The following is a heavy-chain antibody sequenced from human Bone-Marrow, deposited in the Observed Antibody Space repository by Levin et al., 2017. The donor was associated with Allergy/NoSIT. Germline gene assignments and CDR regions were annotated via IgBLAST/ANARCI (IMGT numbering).Heavy chain of an antibody. CDR2: ISGSDGST. Sequence: GGSLRLSCAASGFTFSNYAMTWVRQAPGKGLEWVSTISGSDGSTFYADSVKGRFTISRDNSKIMLYLQMNSLRAEDTAVYYCAKDLYGDYVDDYWGQGTLVTVSS. D-gene: IGHD4-17*01. J-gene: IGHJ4*02. V-gene: IGHV3-23*01. CDR1: GFTFSNYA. CDR3: AKDLYGDYVDDY.